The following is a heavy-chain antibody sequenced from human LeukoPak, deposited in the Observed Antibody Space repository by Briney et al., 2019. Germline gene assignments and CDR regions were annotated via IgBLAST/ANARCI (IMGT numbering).Heavy chain of an antibody. J-gene: IGHJ4*02. CDR1: GFTFSSYA. V-gene: IGHV3-23*01. Sequence: GASLRLSCGASGFTFSSYAMSWVRQAPGKGLEWVSAISGSGGSTYYADSVKGRFTISRDNSKNTLYLQMNSLRAEDTGVYYCAKDLSGDYFHYFDYWGQGTLVTVSS. CDR3: AKDLSGDYFHYFDY. D-gene: IGHD4-17*01. CDR2: ISGSGGST.